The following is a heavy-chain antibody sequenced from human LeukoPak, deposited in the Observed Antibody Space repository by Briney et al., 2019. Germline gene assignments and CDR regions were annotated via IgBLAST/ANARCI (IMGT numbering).Heavy chain of an antibody. CDR2: ISSSSSYI. Sequence: GGSLRLSCAASGFTFSSYSMNWVRQAPGKGLEWVSSISSSSSYIYYADSVKGRFTISRDNAKNSLYLQMNSLRAEDTAVYYCAREGKGYSYGESYFDYWGQGTLVTVSS. CDR3: AREGKGYSYGESYFDY. D-gene: IGHD5-18*01. V-gene: IGHV3-21*04. CDR1: GFTFSSYS. J-gene: IGHJ4*02.